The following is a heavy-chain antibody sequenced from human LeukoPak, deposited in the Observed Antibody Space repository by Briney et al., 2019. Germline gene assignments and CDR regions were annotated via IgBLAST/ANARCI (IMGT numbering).Heavy chain of an antibody. CDR3: SRDRVVGEVSNKYGVDV. V-gene: IGHV4-34*01. D-gene: IGHD3-10*01. CDR1: GGSFSGYY. Sequence: SETLSLTCAVYGGSFSGYYWSWIRQPPGKGLEWIGEINHSGSTNYNPSLKSRVTISVDTSKKHFSLKLISVTAADTAVDYCSRDRVVGEVSNKYGVDVWGQGTIVTVSS. CDR2: INHSGST. J-gene: IGHJ6*02.